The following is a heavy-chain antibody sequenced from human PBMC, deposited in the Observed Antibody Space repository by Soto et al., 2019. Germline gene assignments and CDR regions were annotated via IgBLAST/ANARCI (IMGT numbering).Heavy chain of an antibody. Sequence: SETLSLTCTVSGGSISTSSYYWGWIRQPPGKGLEWLGHMYHSGNTYYNPSLKSRVTISVDTSNNQFSLKLSSVTAADTAVYYCALILGEYCTSASCSAYYYYYMDVWGKGTTVTVSS. D-gene: IGHD2-2*01. CDR2: MYHSGNT. V-gene: IGHV4-39*01. J-gene: IGHJ6*03. CDR3: ALILGEYCTSASCSAYYYYYMDV. CDR1: GGSISTSSYY.